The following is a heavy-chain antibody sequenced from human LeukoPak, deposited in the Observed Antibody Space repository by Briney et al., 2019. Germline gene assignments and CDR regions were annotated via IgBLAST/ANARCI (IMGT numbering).Heavy chain of an antibody. Sequence: GESLKISCKGSGYSFTSYWIGWVRQMPGKGLEWMGIIYPDDSETRYSSSFQGYVTISAAKSISTAYLQWSSLKASDTAMYYCARQTVFNEVCFYYYMDVWGKGTTVTVSS. CDR2: IYPDDSET. CDR3: ARQTVFNEVCFYYYMDV. V-gene: IGHV5-51*01. J-gene: IGHJ6*03. D-gene: IGHD4-11*01. CDR1: GYSFTSYW.